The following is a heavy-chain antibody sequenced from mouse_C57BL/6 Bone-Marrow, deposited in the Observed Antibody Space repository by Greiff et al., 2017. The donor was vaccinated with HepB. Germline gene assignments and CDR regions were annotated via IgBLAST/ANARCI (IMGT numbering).Heavy chain of an antibody. CDR3: TTDGYDAWFAY. D-gene: IGHD2-2*01. Sequence: VQLQQSGPELVKPGASVKIPCKASGYTFTDYNMDWVKQSHGKSLEWIGDINPNNGGTIYNQKFKGKATLTVDKSSSTAYLQLSSLTSEDTAVYYCTTDGYDAWFAYWGQGTLVTVSA. V-gene: IGHV1-18*01. CDR1: GYTFTDYN. J-gene: IGHJ3*01. CDR2: INPNNGGT.